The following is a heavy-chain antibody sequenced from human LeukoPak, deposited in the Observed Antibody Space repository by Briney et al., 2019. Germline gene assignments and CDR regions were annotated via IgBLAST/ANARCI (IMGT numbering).Heavy chain of an antibody. CDR3: TRGHWGLQS. Sequence: SETLSLTCTVSGASVTDYYWSWIRQSPGKGLEWISYIHHSGDSDYNPSLRSRVTTSLDTSKNQFSLDLISVTAADTAVYYCTRGHWGLQSWSQGTLVTVSS. V-gene: IGHV4-59*02. J-gene: IGHJ5*02. CDR2: IHHSGDS. D-gene: IGHD7-27*01. CDR1: GASVTDYY.